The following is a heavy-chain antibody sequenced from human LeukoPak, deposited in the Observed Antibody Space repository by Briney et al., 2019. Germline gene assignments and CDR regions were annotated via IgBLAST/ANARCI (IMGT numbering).Heavy chain of an antibody. CDR2: INPNSGGT. CDR1: GYTFTGYY. D-gene: IGHD2-15*01. V-gene: IGHV1-2*02. J-gene: IGHJ4*02. Sequence: ASVKVSCKASGYTFTGYYMHWVRQAPGQGLEWMGWINPNSGGTNYAQKFQGRVTMTRDTSISTAYMELSRLRSDDTAVYYCARDYCSGGSCYHTDYWGQGTLVTVSS. CDR3: ARDYCSGGSCYHTDY.